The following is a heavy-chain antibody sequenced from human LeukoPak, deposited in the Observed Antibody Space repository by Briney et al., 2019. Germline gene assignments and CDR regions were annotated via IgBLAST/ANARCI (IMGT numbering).Heavy chain of an antibody. CDR2: TNTNTGNP. Sequence: GASVKVSCKASGYTFTSYAMNWVRQAPGQGLEWMGWTNTNTGNPTYAQGFTGRFVFSLDTSVSTAYLHISSLKAEDTAVYYCARDDSSGWYNFDYWGQGTLVTVSS. J-gene: IGHJ4*02. CDR3: ARDDSSGWYNFDY. CDR1: GYTFTSYA. D-gene: IGHD6-19*01. V-gene: IGHV7-4-1*02.